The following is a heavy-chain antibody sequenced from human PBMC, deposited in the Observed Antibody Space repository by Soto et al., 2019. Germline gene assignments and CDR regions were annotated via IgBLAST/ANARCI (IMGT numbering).Heavy chain of an antibody. CDR1: GFTFDDYA. Sequence: DVQLVESGGGLVQPGRSLRLSCAASGFTFDDYAMHWVRQAPGKGLEWVSGISWNSGSIGYADSVKGRFTISRDNAKNSLYLQMNSLRAEDTALYYCAKDRSSGWYEGFDYWGQGTLVTVSS. V-gene: IGHV3-9*01. J-gene: IGHJ4*02. CDR2: ISWNSGSI. CDR3: AKDRSSGWYEGFDY. D-gene: IGHD6-19*01.